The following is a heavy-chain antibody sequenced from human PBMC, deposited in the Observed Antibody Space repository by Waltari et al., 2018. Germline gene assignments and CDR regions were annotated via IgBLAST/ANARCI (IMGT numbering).Heavy chain of an antibody. CDR2: IIPIFGTA. J-gene: IGHJ5*02. Sequence: QVQLVQSGAEVKKPGASVKVSCKASGYTFTGYYMHWVRQAPGQGLEWMGRIIPIFGTANYAQKFQGRVTMTRNTSISTAYMELSSLRSEDTAVYYCARVPRDGELYPWGQGTLVTVSS. D-gene: IGHD3-10*01. CDR1: GYTFTGYY. V-gene: IGHV1-2*06. CDR3: ARVPRDGELYP.